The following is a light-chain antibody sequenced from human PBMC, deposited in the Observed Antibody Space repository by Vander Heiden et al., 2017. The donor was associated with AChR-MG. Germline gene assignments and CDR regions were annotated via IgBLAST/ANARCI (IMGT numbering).Light chain of an antibody. CDR2: GNS. Sequence: QSVLTQPPSVSGAPGQRVTTSCTVSSSNTGAGYDVHGYQQLPGTAPKLLIYGNSNRPSGVPDRFSGSKSGTSASLAITGLQAEDEADYYCQSYDSSLSALYVFGTGTKVTVL. CDR1: SSNTGAGYD. V-gene: IGLV1-40*01. J-gene: IGLJ1*01. CDR3: QSYDSSLSALYV.